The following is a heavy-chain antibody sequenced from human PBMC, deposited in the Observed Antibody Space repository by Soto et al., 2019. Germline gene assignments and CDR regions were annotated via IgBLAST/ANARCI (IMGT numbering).Heavy chain of an antibody. CDR3: ERDLGSKYGSGSCSIQAFEAFDI. CDR1: GGSISSYY. D-gene: IGHD3-10*01. V-gene: IGHV4-4*07. Sequence: SETLSLTCTVSGGSISSYYWSWIRQPAGKGLEWNGRIYTSGSTNYNPTLKSRDTMSVDTSKDQYPLNRSSVTAADTAVYYCERDLGSKYGSGSCSIQAFEAFDILGQGTMVTVSS. J-gene: IGHJ3*02. CDR2: IYTSGST.